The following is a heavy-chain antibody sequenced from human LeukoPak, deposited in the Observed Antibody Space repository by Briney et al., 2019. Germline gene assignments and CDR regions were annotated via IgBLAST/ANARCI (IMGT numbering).Heavy chain of an antibody. D-gene: IGHD3-16*01. Sequence: GRSLRLSCAASGFTFSSYGMHWVRQAPGKGLEWVAVISYDGSNKYYADSVKGRFTISRDNSKNTLYLQMNSLRAEDTAVYYCARTAYDDAFDIWGQGTMVTVSS. V-gene: IGHV3-30*03. CDR3: ARTAYDDAFDI. CDR2: ISYDGSNK. J-gene: IGHJ3*02. CDR1: GFTFSSYG.